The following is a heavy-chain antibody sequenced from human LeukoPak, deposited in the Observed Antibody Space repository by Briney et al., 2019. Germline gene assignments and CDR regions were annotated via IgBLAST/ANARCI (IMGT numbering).Heavy chain of an antibody. CDR3: VRSEITTAGNDAFDI. CDR2: INPSGGST. V-gene: IGHV1-46*01. CDR1: GYIFTNYY. J-gene: IGHJ3*02. Sequence: ASVKVSCKASGYIFTNYYIHWVRQAPGQGPEWMGMINPSGGSTDCTQKFQGRLTMTRDTSTSTVYMELSGLRSEDTAVYYCVRSEITTAGNDAFDIWGQGTMVTVSP. D-gene: IGHD6-13*01.